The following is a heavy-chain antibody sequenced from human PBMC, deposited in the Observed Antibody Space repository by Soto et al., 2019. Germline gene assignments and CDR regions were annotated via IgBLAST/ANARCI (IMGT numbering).Heavy chain of an antibody. V-gene: IGHV1-69*12. CDR2: IIPIFGTT. D-gene: IGHD6-13*01. J-gene: IGHJ4*02. Sequence: QVQLVQSGAEVKKPGSSVKVSCKDSGGTFSNSAISWVRQAPGQGLEWMGGIIPIFGTTNYAQRFQGRVTLTADESTSTAYMWLSSLKSEDTAVYYCAGVSSGWYKDYFDYWGQGTLVTVSS. CDR3: AGVSSGWYKDYFDY. CDR1: GGTFSNSA.